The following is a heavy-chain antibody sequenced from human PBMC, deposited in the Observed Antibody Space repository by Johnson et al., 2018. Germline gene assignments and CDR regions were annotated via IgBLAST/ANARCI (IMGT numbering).Heavy chain of an antibody. Sequence: VQLVQSGGGLVQPGGSLRLSCAASGFTVSSAYMSWVRQAPGKGLEWVSVLYRGGSTYYAASVKGRFTISRDNSKNSLYLQMNSLRAEDTAVYYCARTSQWLRFSHDAFDIWGQGTMVTVSS. CDR3: ARTSQWLRFSHDAFDI. J-gene: IGHJ3*02. CDR2: LYRGGST. V-gene: IGHV3-66*01. CDR1: GFTVSSAY. D-gene: IGHD5-12*01.